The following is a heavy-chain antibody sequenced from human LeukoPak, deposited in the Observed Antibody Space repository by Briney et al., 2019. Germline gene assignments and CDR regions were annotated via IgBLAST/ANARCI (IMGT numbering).Heavy chain of an antibody. CDR3: AKGIAAPAVEDY. V-gene: IGHV3-23*01. J-gene: IGHJ4*02. CDR2: ISGSGGST. CDR1: GFTFSSYA. Sequence: GESLKISCAASGFTFSSYAMSWVRQAPGKGLEWVSAISGSGGSTYYADSVKGRFTISRDNSKNTLYLQMNSLRAEDTAVYYCAKGIAAPAVEDYWGQGTLVTVSS. D-gene: IGHD6-13*01.